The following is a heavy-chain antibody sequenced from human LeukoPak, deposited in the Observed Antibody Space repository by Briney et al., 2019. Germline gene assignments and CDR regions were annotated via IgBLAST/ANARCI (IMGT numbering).Heavy chain of an antibody. D-gene: IGHD3-10*02. J-gene: IGHJ6*03. Sequence: GGSLRLSCAASGFTFSSYEMNWVRQAPGKGLEWVSYISSSGSTIYYADSVKGRFTISRDNAKNSLYLQMNSLRDDDTAVYYCAELGITMIGGVWGKGTTVTIS. CDR1: GFTFSSYE. CDR3: AELGITMIGGV. V-gene: IGHV3-48*03. CDR2: ISSSGSTI.